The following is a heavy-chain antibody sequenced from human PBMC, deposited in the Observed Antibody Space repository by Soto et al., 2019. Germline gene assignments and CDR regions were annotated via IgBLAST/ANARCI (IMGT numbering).Heavy chain of an antibody. J-gene: IGHJ4*02. D-gene: IGHD6-19*01. V-gene: IGHV1-3*01. CDR1: GYTFTGYA. CDR3: ARAVAVAADFAY. CDR2: INAGNGNT. Sequence: ASVKVSCKACGYTFTGYAMHWVRQAPGQRLEWMGWINAGNGNTKYSQKFQGRVTITRDTSASTAYMELSRLRSEDTAVYYCARAVAVAADFAYWGQGTLVTVSS.